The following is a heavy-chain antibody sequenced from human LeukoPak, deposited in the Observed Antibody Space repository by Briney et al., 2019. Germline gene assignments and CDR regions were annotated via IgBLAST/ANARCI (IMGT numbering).Heavy chain of an antibody. D-gene: IGHD2-21*02. CDR1: GFTFSSSW. Sequence: PGGSLRLSCAASGFTFSSSWMGWVRQAPGKGLEWVANIKPDGSEKFHVDSVKGRFTLSRDNSKSSLSLQMNSLRAEDTAVYYRARYGLTAALDFWGQGTLVTVSS. CDR2: IKPDGSEK. CDR3: ARYGLTAALDF. J-gene: IGHJ4*02. V-gene: IGHV3-7*01.